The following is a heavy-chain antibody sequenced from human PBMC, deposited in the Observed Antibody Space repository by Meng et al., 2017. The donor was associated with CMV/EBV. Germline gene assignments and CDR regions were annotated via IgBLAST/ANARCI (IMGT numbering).Heavy chain of an antibody. Sequence: SGPTLVKPTQTLTLTCTFSRFSLSTSGVGVGWIRQPPGKALEWLALIYWNDDKRYSPSLKSRLTITKDTSKNQVVLTMTNMDPVDTATYYCAHSSTYYYYYGMDVWGQGTTVTAP. CDR1: RFSLSTSGVG. CDR2: IYWNDDK. V-gene: IGHV2-5*01. CDR3: AHSSTYYYYYGMDV. J-gene: IGHJ6*02.